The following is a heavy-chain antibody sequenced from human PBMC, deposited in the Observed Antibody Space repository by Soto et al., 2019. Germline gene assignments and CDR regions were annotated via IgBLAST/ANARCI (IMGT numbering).Heavy chain of an antibody. Sequence: SESLSITCTVSGGSISSYYWSWIRQPPGKGLEWIGYIFHSGITDYNPSVKSRVTISIDKSRNLFSLNLTSVTAADTAVYYCARDRYFYDSRGYYRTLDSWGQGTLVTVSS. CDR3: ARDRYFYDSRGYYRTLDS. CDR2: IFHSGIT. D-gene: IGHD3-22*01. V-gene: IGHV4-59*01. CDR1: GGSISSYY. J-gene: IGHJ5*01.